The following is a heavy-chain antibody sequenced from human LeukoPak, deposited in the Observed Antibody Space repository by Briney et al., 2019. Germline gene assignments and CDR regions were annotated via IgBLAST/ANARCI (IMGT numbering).Heavy chain of an antibody. J-gene: IGHJ4*02. CDR2: ISGSSGST. D-gene: IGHD1-1*01. CDR1: GFTVSSNY. Sequence: GGSLRLSCAASGFTVSSNYMSWVRQAPGKGLEWVSAISGSSGSTYYADSVKGRFTISRDNSENTLSLQMNSLRAEDTAVYYCAKDRGQLGPTDYWGRGTLVTVSS. V-gene: IGHV3-23*01. CDR3: AKDRGQLGPTDY.